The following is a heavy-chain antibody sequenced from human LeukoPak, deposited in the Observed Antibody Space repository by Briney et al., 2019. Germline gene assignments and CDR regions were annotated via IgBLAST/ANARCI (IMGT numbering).Heavy chain of an antibody. D-gene: IGHD2-2*01. CDR2: IYTSGST. CDR3: ARFISSTDAFDY. CDR1: GGSIGSGSYY. V-gene: IGHV4-61*02. J-gene: IGHJ4*02. Sequence: SETLSLTCTVSGGSIGSGSYYWSWIRQPAGKGLEWIGRIYTSGSTNYNPSLKSRVTISVDTSKNQFSLKLSSVTAADTAVYYCARFISSTDAFDYWGQGTLVTVSS.